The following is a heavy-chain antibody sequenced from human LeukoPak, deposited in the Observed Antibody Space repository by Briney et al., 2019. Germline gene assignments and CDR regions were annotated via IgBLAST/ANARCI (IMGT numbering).Heavy chain of an antibody. CDR1: GFTFTTYS. CDR3: ATDGRSSGWYGFDY. J-gene: IGHJ4*02. V-gene: IGHV3-21*01. Sequence: PGGSLRLSCAASGFTFTTYSMNWVRQAPGKGRAWVSSITSPVGRIYYADSLKGRITISRDNARSSLYLQMNSLTAEDTAVYYCATDGRSSGWYGFDYWGLGTLVTVSS. D-gene: IGHD6-19*01. CDR2: ITSPVGRI.